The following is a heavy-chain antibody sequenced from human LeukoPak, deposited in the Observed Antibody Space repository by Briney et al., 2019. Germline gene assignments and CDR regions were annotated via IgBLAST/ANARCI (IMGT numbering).Heavy chain of an antibody. CDR1: GFTFSNYA. CDR3: AKDQRDSGFPYAAFDI. CDR2: VSGSGVST. Sequence: PGGSLRLSCATSGFTFSNYALSWVRQAPGKGLQWVSAVSGSGVSTYYADSVKGRFTISRDNSKNTLYLQMNSLRAEDTALYYCAKDQRDSGFPYAAFDIWGQGAKVTVSS. D-gene: IGHD2-8*01. J-gene: IGHJ3*02. V-gene: IGHV3-23*01.